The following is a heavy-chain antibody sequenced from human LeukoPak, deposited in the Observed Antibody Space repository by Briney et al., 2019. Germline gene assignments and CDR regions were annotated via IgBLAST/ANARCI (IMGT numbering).Heavy chain of an antibody. D-gene: IGHD3-3*01. Sequence: SETQSLTCTVSGGSISSGGYYWSWIRQHPGKGLEWIGYIYYSGSTYYNPSLKSRVTISVDTFKNQFSLKLSSVTAADTAVYYCARGEVLRFLEWSAPPGVWGKGTTVTVSS. CDR3: ARGEVLRFLEWSAPPGV. CDR1: GGSISSGGYY. J-gene: IGHJ6*04. V-gene: IGHV4-31*03. CDR2: IYYSGST.